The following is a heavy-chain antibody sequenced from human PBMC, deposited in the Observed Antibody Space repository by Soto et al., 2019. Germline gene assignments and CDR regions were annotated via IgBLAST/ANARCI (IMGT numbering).Heavy chain of an antibody. CDR3: ARQIAARRTTYIDY. CDR2: IYYSGST. CDR1: GGSISSYY. J-gene: IGHJ4*02. V-gene: IGHV4-59*01. D-gene: IGHD6-6*01. Sequence: QVQLRESGPGLVKPSETLSLTCTVSGGSISSYYWSWIRQPPGKGLEWIGYIYYSGSTNYNPSLKSRVTISVDTSKNQFSLKLSSVTAADTAVYYCARQIAARRTTYIDYWGQGTLVTVSS.